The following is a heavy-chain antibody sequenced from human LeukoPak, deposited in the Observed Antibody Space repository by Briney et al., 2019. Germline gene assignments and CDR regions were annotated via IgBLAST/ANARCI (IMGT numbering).Heavy chain of an antibody. CDR3: ARDSPSGLVGADVSDI. CDR2: ISGGGGTT. D-gene: IGHD1-26*01. CDR1: GFTFSTYA. J-gene: IGHJ3*02. Sequence: GRSLRLSCAASGFTFSTYAMSWVRQAPGKGLEWVSVISGGGGTTYYADSVKGRFTISRDSSKNTLYLQMNSLRAEDTAVYYCARDSPSGLVGADVSDIWGQGTMVTVSS. V-gene: IGHV3-23*01.